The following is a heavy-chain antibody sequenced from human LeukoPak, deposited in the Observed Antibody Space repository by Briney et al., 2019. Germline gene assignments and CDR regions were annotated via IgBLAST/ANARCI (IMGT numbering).Heavy chain of an antibody. D-gene: IGHD1-7*01. J-gene: IGHJ6*03. Sequence: PGGSLRLSCAASGFSISSYEMNWVRQAPGKGLEWVSYIGSSGSTIYYADSVKGRFTISRDNAKNSLYLQMNSLRAEDTAVYYCARVELAPYYYYMDVWGKGTTVTVSS. CDR1: GFSISSYE. CDR3: ARVELAPYYYYMDV. CDR2: IGSSGSTI. V-gene: IGHV3-48*03.